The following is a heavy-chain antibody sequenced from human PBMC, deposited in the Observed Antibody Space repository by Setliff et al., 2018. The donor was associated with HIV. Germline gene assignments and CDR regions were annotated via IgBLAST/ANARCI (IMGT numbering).Heavy chain of an antibody. D-gene: IGHD2-8*02. CDR3: AREAAHCTGDTCQFTFDS. Sequence: SETLSLTCTVSGGFISNFYWSWIRQTPGKALEWIGRIYTSGSTNYNPSLESRVSISLDTSKNQFSLKLTSVTAADTAVYYCAREAAHCTGDTCQFTFDSWGQGTLVTVSS. CDR2: IYTSGST. CDR1: GGFISNFY. V-gene: IGHV4-4*08. J-gene: IGHJ4*02.